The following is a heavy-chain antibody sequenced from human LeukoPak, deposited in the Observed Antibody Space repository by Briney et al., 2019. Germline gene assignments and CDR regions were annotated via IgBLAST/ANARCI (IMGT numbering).Heavy chain of an antibody. Sequence: SETLSLTCSVSGGSLSSSSYYWGWIRQTPGKGLEWIGSIYYSGSTYYNPSLKSRITTSIDMSKNQFSLKLNSVTAADTAVYYCARHIAVAGKAAFDYWGQGTLVTVSS. D-gene: IGHD6-19*01. CDR1: GGSLSSSSYY. CDR2: IYYSGST. CDR3: ARHIAVAGKAAFDY. J-gene: IGHJ4*02. V-gene: IGHV4-39*01.